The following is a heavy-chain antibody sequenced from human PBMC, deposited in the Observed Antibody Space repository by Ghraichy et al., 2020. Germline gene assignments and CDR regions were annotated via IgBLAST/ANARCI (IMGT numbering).Heavy chain of an antibody. V-gene: IGHV3-23*01. Sequence: GGSLRLSCAASGFTFSSYAMSWVRQAPGKGLEWVSAISGSGGSTYYADSVKGRFTISRDNSKNTLYLQMNSLRAEDTAVYYCAKDRRYCSSTTCFGAAAPHYWGQGTLVTVSS. D-gene: IGHD2-2*01. CDR1: GFTFSSYA. CDR3: AKDRRYCSSTTCFGAAAPHY. CDR2: ISGSGGST. J-gene: IGHJ4*02.